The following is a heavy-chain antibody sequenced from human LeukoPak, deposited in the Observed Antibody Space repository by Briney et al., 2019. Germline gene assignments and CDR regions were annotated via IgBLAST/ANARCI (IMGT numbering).Heavy chain of an antibody. D-gene: IGHD4-17*01. J-gene: IGHJ6*03. CDR2: IYYSGST. CDR1: GGSISSSSYY. Sequence: SETLSLTCTVSGGSISSSSYYWGWIRQPPGKGLEWIGSIYYSGSTYYNPSLESRVTISVDTSKNQFSLRLSSVTAADTAVYYCARGPRLRRYYYYYMDVWGKGTTVTISS. CDR3: ARGPRLRRYYYYYMDV. V-gene: IGHV4-39*07.